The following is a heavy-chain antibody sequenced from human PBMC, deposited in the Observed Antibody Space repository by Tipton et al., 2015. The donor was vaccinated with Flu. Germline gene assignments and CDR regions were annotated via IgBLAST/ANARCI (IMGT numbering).Heavy chain of an antibody. CDR1: GFSFSKYG. J-gene: IGHJ4*02. CDR3: AKGLWEHCSGGSCLFFDS. D-gene: IGHD2-15*01. CDR2: IAREGRNK. Sequence: GSLRLSCAASGFSFSKYGMEWVRQAPGKGLAWVAFIAREGRNKHYTDYVKGRFTMSRDNSKNTLFLQMNSLRAEDTAVYYCAKGLWEHCSGGSCLFFDSWGQGTLVTVSS. V-gene: IGHV3-30*02.